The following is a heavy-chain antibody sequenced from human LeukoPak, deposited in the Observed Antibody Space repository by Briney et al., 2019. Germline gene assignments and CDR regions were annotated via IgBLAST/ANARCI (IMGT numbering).Heavy chain of an antibody. Sequence: PGGSLRLSCAASGFTFSSYGMHCVRPAPGKGLEWVAVISCNGSNKYYTDSVKGRFTISRDNSKNTLYLQMNSLRAEDTAVYYCAKDRSCLAAAGIFDYWGQGTLVTVSS. J-gene: IGHJ4*02. CDR3: AKDRSCLAAAGIFDY. V-gene: IGHV3-30*18. CDR2: ISCNGSNK. D-gene: IGHD6-13*01. CDR1: GFTFSSYG.